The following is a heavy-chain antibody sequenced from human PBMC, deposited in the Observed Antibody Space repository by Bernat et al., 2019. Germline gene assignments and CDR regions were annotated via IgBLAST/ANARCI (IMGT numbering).Heavy chain of an antibody. Sequence: EVQLLESGGGLAQPGGSLRLSCAASGFTFSSYAMSWVRQAPGKGLEWVSAISGSGGSTYYADSVKGRFTISRDNSKNTLYLQMNSLRAEDTAVYYCAKDNYDILTGYPTNWFDPWGQGTLVTVSS. CDR2: ISGSGGST. CDR1: GFTFSSYA. CDR3: AKDNYDILTGYPTNWFDP. D-gene: IGHD3-9*01. V-gene: IGHV3-23*01. J-gene: IGHJ5*02.